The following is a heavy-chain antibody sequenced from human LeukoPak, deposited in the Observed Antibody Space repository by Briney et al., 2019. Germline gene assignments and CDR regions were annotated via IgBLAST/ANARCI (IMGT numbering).Heavy chain of an antibody. CDR2: ISGYNGKT. J-gene: IGHJ4*02. CDR3: AHGGYATGFDY. D-gene: IGHD1-26*01. CDR1: GYTFISYG. Sequence: ASVKVSCKASGYTFISYGISWVRQAPGQGLEWMGWISGYNGKTNYAQKLQGRVTMTTDTSTSTAYMELRSLRSDDTAVYYCAHGGYATGFDYWGQGTLVTVSS. V-gene: IGHV1-18*01.